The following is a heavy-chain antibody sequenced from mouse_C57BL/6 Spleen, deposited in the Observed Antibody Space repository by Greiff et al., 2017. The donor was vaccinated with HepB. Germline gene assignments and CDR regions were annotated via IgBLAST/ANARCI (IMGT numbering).Heavy chain of an antibody. Sequence: EVQLQESGGGLVKPGGSLKLSCAASGFTFSSYAMSWVRQTPEKRLEWVATISDGGSYTYYPDNVKGRFTISRDNAKNNLYLQMSHLKSEDTAMYYCARDYDHFDYWGQGTTLTVSS. D-gene: IGHD2-3*01. J-gene: IGHJ2*01. CDR1: GFTFSSYA. CDR2: ISDGGSYT. CDR3: ARDYDHFDY. V-gene: IGHV5-4*01.